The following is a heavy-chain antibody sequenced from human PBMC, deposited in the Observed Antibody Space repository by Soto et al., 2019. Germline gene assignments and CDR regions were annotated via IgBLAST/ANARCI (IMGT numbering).Heavy chain of an antibody. V-gene: IGHV4-59*08. CDR1: GGSISTYY. Sequence: SETLSLTCTVSGGSISTYYWNWIRQPPGKGLEWIGYIYYGGSANYNPSLKSRVTISVDTSKKQFSLKLSSVTAADTAVYYCARGMGVSSSWLMYGMDVWGQGTTVTVSS. J-gene: IGHJ6*02. D-gene: IGHD6-13*01. CDR3: ARGMGVSSSWLMYGMDV. CDR2: IYYGGSA.